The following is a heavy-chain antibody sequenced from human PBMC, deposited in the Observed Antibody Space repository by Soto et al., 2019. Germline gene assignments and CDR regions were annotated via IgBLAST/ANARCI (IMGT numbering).Heavy chain of an antibody. V-gene: IGHV3-33*01. J-gene: IGHJ4*03. CDR3: ARDGDVNTGFGKGY. CDR2: IWHDGGNK. CDR1: GLIFSRCG. D-gene: IGHD3-16*01. Sequence: GGALRLSCAASGLIFSRCGMHWVRQTPGKGLGWVAFIWHDGGNKSYAERVKGRFTISSDNSKNRLYLQMTSLSAEDTAMYYIARDGDVNTGFGKGYLGEGTL.